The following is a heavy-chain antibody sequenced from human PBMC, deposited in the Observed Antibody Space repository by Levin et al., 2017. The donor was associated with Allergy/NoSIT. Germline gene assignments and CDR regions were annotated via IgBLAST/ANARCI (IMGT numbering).Heavy chain of an antibody. CDR2: ISYDGSNK. CDR3: ARDLSPGHLDY. V-gene: IGHV3-30-3*01. D-gene: IGHD2-8*02. Sequence: GESLKISCAASGFTFSSYAMHWVRQAPGKGLEWVAVISYDGSNKYYADSVKGRFTISRDNSKNTLYLQMNSLRAEDTAVYYCARDLSPGHLDYWGQGTLVTVSS. J-gene: IGHJ4*02. CDR1: GFTFSSYA.